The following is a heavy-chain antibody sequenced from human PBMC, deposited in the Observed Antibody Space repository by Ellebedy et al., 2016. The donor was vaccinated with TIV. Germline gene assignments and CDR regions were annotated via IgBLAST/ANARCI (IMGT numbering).Heavy chain of an antibody. D-gene: IGHD3-10*02. Sequence: ASVKVSCKASGYTFTGYYMHWVRQAPGQGLEWMGWISPNSGGTNYAQKFQGWVTMTRNTSISTAYMELSSLRSEDTAVYYCARRPRRAVRWGWFDPWGQGTLVTVSS. CDR2: ISPNSGGT. V-gene: IGHV1-2*04. CDR3: ARRPRRAVRWGWFDP. J-gene: IGHJ5*02. CDR1: GYTFTGYY.